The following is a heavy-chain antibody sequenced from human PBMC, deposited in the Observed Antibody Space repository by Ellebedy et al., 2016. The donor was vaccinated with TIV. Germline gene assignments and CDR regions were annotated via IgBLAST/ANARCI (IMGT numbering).Heavy chain of an antibody. CDR2: ITPDGDT. CDR1: GFSFSTFF. D-gene: IGHD1-1*01. V-gene: IGHV3-74*01. Sequence: GESLKISXAASGFSFSTFFMGWVRHAPGEGLVWVSRITPDGDTAYADSVKGRFTISRDNAKNTLFLQMNSLRAEDSAVYFCARERRNEDVRGRGHDHWGQGTLVTVSS. CDR3: ARERRNEDVRGRGHDH. J-gene: IGHJ4*02.